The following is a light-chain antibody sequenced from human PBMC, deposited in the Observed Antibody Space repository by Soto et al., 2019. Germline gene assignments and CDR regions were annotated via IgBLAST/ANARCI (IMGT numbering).Light chain of an antibody. CDR1: QRISSY. Sequence: DIQMTQSPSALSAPVGDRVTITCRASQRISSYLNWYQQKPGKAPKLLIYAAASLQSGVPSRFSGSGSGTDFTLTISSLQPEDFATYYCQQSYSTPPTFGGGTKVEIK. CDR2: AAA. V-gene: IGKV1-39*01. J-gene: IGKJ4*01. CDR3: QQSYSTPPT.